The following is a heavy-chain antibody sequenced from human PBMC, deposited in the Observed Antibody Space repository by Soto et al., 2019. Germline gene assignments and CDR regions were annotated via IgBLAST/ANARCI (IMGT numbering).Heavy chain of an antibody. CDR3: AFPSGFGGYDWGFDF. Sequence: QVQLVQSGAEVRKPGASLKVSCKASGYSFTGYFLHWVRQAPGQGLEYLGWINPNSGAAKSPQKFGGGMTGTRETSITTAYMELGGLGSDARAVYYGAFPSGFGGYDWGFDFWGQGPRVTVSS. V-gene: IGHV1-2*02. CDR2: INPNSGAA. CDR1: GYSFTGYF. J-gene: IGHJ4*02. D-gene: IGHD5-12*01.